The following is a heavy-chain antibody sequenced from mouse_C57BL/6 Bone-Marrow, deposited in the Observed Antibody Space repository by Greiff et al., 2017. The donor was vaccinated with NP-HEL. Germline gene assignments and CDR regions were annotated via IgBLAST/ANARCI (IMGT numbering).Heavy chain of an antibody. J-gene: IGHJ4*01. CDR1: GYTFTSYG. CDR2: IYPRSGNT. D-gene: IGHD1-1*01. V-gene: IGHV1-81*01. CDR3: AREGGNLLPLYYYAMDY. Sequence: QVQLKESGAELARPGASVKLSCKASGYTFTSYGISWVKQRTGQGLEWIGEIYPRSGNTYYNEKFKGKATLTADKSSSTVYMELRSLTSEDSAVYFCAREGGNLLPLYYYAMDYWGQGTSVTVSS.